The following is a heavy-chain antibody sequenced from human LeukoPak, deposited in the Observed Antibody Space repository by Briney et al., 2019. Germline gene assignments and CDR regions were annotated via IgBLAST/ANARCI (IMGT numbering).Heavy chain of an antibody. Sequence: PSETLSLTCTVSGGSISNSSYHWGWIRQPPGKGLEWIWSMYYSGTTYYNPSLKSRATISVDTSKNQCSLRLSSVTTADTAVYYCARHVYYGMDVWGQGTTVTVSS. V-gene: IGHV4-39*01. J-gene: IGHJ6*02. CDR2: MYYSGTT. CDR3: ARHVYYGMDV. CDR1: GGSISNSSYH.